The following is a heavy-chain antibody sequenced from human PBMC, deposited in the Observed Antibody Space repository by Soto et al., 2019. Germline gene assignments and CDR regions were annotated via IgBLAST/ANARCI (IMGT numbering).Heavy chain of an antibody. CDR2: LSSSSSTI. CDR1: GFTFSSYS. V-gene: IGHV3-48*01. D-gene: IGHD6-13*01. CDR3: ARVGWDSSSDY. J-gene: IGHJ4*02. Sequence: EVQLVESGGGLVQPGGSLRLSCAASGFTFSSYSMNWVRQAPGKGLEWVSYLSSSSSTIYYTDSVKGRFTISKDNAKNSRYRQMNRLRAEDTVVYYCARVGWDSSSDYWGQGTLVTVSS.